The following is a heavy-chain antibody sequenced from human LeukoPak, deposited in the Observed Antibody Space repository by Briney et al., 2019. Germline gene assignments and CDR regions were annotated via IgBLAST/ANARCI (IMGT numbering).Heavy chain of an antibody. CDR2: INPNSGGT. J-gene: IGHJ4*02. D-gene: IGHD5-12*01. CDR1: GYTFTSYY. CDR3: ARAWLRLNPYFDY. Sequence: ASVKVSCKASGYTFTSYYMHWVRQAPGQGLEWMGWINPNSGGTNYAQKFQGRVTMTRDTSISTSYMELSRLRSDDTAVYYCARAWLRLNPYFDYWGQGTLVTVSS. V-gene: IGHV1-2*02.